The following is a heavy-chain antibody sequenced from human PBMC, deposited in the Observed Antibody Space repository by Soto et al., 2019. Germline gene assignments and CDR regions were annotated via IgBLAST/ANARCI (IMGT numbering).Heavy chain of an antibody. CDR1: GYTFTSYY. Sequence: GASVKVSCKASGYTFTSYYMHWVRQAPGQGLEWMGIINPSGGSTSYAQKFQGRVTMTRGTSTSTVYMELSSLRSEDTAVYYCARDPQYYILGYYYYYGMDIWGQGTTVTVSS. CDR2: INPSGGST. J-gene: IGHJ6*02. CDR3: ARDPQYYILGYYYYYGMDI. D-gene: IGHD2-21*01. V-gene: IGHV1-46*01.